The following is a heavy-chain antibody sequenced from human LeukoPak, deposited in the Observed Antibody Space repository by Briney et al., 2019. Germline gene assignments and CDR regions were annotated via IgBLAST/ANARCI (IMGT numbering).Heavy chain of an antibody. CDR3: AREAAVAGNDY. J-gene: IGHJ4*02. V-gene: IGHV4-59*01. CDR1: GGSFSGYY. CDR2: IYYSGTT. Sequence: ASETLSLTCAVYGGSFSGYYWNWIRQPPGKGLEWIGFIYYSGTTNYNPSLKSRVTISVDTSKNQFSLKLSSVTAADTAVYYCAREAAVAGNDYWGQGTLVTVSS. D-gene: IGHD6-19*01.